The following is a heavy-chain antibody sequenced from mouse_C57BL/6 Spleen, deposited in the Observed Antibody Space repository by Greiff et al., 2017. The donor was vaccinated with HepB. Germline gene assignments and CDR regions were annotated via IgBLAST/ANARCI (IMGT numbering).Heavy chain of an antibody. CDR3: ARERRGNAMDY. J-gene: IGHJ4*01. V-gene: IGHV5-4*01. D-gene: IGHD2-12*01. Sequence: DVMLVESGGGLVKPGGSLKLSCAASGFTFSSYAMSWVRQTPEKRLEWVATISDGGSYTYYPDKVKGRFTISRDNAKNNLYLQMSHLKSEDTAMYYCARERRGNAMDYWGQGTSVTVSS. CDR2: ISDGGSYT. CDR1: GFTFSSYA.